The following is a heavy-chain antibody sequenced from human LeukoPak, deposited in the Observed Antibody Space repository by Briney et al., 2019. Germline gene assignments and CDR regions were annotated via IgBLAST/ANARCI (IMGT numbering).Heavy chain of an antibody. Sequence: SETLSLTCTVSGGSISSSSYYWGWIRQPPGKGLEWIGSIYYSGSTNYNPSLKSRVTISVDTSKNQFSLKLSSVTAADTAVYYCAGTQWQKAPFDYWGQGPLVTVSS. J-gene: IGHJ4*02. V-gene: IGHV4-39*07. CDR2: IYYSGST. CDR1: GGSISSSSYY. CDR3: AGTQWQKAPFDY. D-gene: IGHD6-19*01.